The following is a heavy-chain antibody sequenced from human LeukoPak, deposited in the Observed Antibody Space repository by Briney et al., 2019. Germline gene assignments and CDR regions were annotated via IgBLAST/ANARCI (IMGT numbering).Heavy chain of an antibody. CDR1: GGSISISSYY. CDR2: IYYSGDT. J-gene: IGHJ6*02. Sequence: SETLSLTCTVSGGSISISSYYWGWIRHPPGKGLEWIGNIYYSGDTYYNPALKSRVTISVDTSKNQFSLKLRSVTAADTAVYYCARQWGSGWYGEKYYYYGMDVWGQGTTVTVSS. V-gene: IGHV4-39*01. CDR3: ARQWGSGWYGEKYYYYGMDV. D-gene: IGHD6-19*01.